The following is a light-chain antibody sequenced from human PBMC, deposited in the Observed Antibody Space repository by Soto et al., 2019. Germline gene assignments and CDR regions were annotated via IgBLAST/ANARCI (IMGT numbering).Light chain of an antibody. CDR1: QSVSSSY. CDR2: DAS. Sequence: EIVLTQSPGTLSLSPGERATLTRRASQSVSSSYLAWYQQKPGQAPRLLMYDASSRATGIPDRFSGSGSGTDFTLIISRLEPEDFAVYYCQQFGTSFPYTFGQGTKLDIK. CDR3: QQFGTSFPYT. J-gene: IGKJ2*01. V-gene: IGKV3-20*01.